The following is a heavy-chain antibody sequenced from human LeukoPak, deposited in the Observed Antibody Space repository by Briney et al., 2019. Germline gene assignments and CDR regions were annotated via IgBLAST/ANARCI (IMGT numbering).Heavy chain of an antibody. Sequence: SETLSLTXTVSGGSISSHYWSWIRQPPGKGLEWIGYIYYSGSTNYNPSLKSRVTISVDTSKNQFSLKLSSVTAADTAVYYCARVRFLEWLPDAFDIWGQGTMVTVSS. D-gene: IGHD3-3*01. CDR1: GGSISSHY. V-gene: IGHV4-59*11. CDR3: ARVRFLEWLPDAFDI. CDR2: IYYSGST. J-gene: IGHJ3*02.